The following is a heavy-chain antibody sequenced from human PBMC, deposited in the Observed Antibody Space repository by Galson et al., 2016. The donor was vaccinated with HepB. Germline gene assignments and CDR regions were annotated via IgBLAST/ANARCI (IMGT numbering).Heavy chain of an antibody. CDR1: GYTFTSYY. CDR2: INPSGGST. Sequence: SVKVSCKASGYTFTSYYMHWVRQAPGQGLEWMGIINPSGGSTSYAQKFQGRVTMTRDTSTSTVYMELSSLRSEDTAVYYCARDSHDYGDYVALRAWGQGTLVTVSS. D-gene: IGHD4-17*01. CDR3: ARDSHDYGDYVALRA. J-gene: IGHJ4*02. V-gene: IGHV1-46*01.